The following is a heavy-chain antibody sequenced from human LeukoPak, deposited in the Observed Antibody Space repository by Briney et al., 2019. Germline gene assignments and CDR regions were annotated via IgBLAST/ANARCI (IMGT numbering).Heavy chain of an antibody. D-gene: IGHD3-3*01. V-gene: IGHV3-23*03. J-gene: IGHJ4*02. CDR1: GFTFSSYA. CDR3: AKVVNYDFWSGYSHY. Sequence: GGSLRLSCAASGFTFSSYAMNWVRQAPGKGLEWVSVIYSGDSPYYADSVKGRFTISRDNSKNTLYLQMNSLRAEDTAVYYCAKVVNYDFWSGYSHYWGQGTLVTVSS. CDR2: IYSGDSP.